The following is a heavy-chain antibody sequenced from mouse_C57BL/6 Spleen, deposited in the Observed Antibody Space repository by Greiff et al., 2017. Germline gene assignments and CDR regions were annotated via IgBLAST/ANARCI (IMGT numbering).Heavy chain of an antibody. CDR3: ARHPPPHWYFDV. Sequence: EVMLVESGGGLVKPGGSLKLSCAASGFTFSSYTMSWVRQTPEKRLEWVATISGGGGNTYYPDSVKGRFTISRDNAKNTLYLQMRSLRSEDTALYYCARHPPPHWYFDVWGTGTTVTVSS. J-gene: IGHJ1*03. V-gene: IGHV5-9*01. CDR2: ISGGGGNT. CDR1: GFTFSSYT.